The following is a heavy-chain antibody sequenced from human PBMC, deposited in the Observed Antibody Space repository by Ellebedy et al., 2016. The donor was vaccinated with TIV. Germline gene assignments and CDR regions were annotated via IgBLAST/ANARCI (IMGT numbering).Heavy chain of an antibody. J-gene: IGHJ2*01. CDR1: GFTFSSYG. CDR3: AKEPKIHAGPWYFEL. D-gene: IGHD5-18*01. Sequence: PGGSLRLSCAASGFTFSSYGMHWVRRTPGKGLEWMGVIAFDRSITYYTDSVKGRFTISRDNPKNTRYLQMNSLRPEETALYYCAKEPKIHAGPWYFELWGRGTLVTVSS. CDR2: IAFDRSIT. V-gene: IGHV3-30*18.